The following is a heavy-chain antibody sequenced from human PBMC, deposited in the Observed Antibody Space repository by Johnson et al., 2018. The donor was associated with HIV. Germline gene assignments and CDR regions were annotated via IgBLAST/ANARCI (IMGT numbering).Heavy chain of an antibody. Sequence: QEQLVESGGVVVQPGGSLRLSCAASGFTFSDYYMSWIRQAPGKGLEWVASVSFDGSNKYYADSVKGRFTISRDNSKNTLYLQMISLRTEDTAVYYCAREGESLLDAFDIWGQGTMVTVSS. J-gene: IGHJ3*02. CDR1: GFTFSDYY. CDR3: AREGESLLDAFDI. D-gene: IGHD3-16*01. CDR2: VSFDGSNK. V-gene: IGHV3-30-3*01.